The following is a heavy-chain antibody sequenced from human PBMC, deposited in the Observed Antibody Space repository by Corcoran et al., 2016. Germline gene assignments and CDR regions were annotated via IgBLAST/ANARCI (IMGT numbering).Heavy chain of an antibody. D-gene: IGHD2-2*01. V-gene: IGHV3-15*07. CDR3: TTDIVVVPAALDY. CDR2: IKSKTDGGTT. CDR1: GFTFSNAW. J-gene: IGHJ4*02. Sequence: EVKLVESGGGLVKPGGSLRLSCAASGFTFSNAWMHWVRQDPGKGLEWVGRIKSKTDGGTTDYAAPVKGRFTISRDDSKNTLYVQMNSLKTEDTAVYYCTTDIVVVPAALDYWGQGTLVTVSS.